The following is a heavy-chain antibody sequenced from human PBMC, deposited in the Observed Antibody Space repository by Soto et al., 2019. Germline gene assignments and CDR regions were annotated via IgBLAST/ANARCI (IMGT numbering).Heavy chain of an antibody. J-gene: IGHJ6*02. V-gene: IGHV3-74*01. CDR1: GFTFSSYW. Sequence: QPGGSLRLSCAASGFTFSSYWMHWVRQAPGKGLVWVSRINSDGSSTSYADSVKGRFTISRDNAKNTLYLQMNSLRAEDTAVYYCARVLEPDYGDYTDYYYYGMDVWGQGTTVTVS. CDR3: ARVLEPDYGDYTDYYYYGMDV. CDR2: INSDGSST. D-gene: IGHD4-17*01.